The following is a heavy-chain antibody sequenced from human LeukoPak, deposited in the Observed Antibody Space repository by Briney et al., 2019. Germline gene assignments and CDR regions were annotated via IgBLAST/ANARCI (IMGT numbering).Heavy chain of an antibody. J-gene: IGHJ4*02. D-gene: IGHD3-10*01. CDR3: ARALGSGWVYFL. CDR1: GFTFSSYW. V-gene: IGHV3-74*01. CDR2: INSDGSST. Sequence: GGSLRLSCAASGFTFSSYWMHWVRQAPGKGLVWVSCINSDGSSTSYADSVKGRFTISRDNAKNTLYLQMNSLRVEDTAVYYCARALGSGWVYFLGGQGTLVTASS.